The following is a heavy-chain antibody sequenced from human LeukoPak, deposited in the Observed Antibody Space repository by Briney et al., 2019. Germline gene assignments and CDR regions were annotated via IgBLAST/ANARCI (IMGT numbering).Heavy chain of an antibody. CDR1: GGSFSGYY. D-gene: IGHD3-16*01. CDR2: MNPSGST. Sequence: SETLSLTCAVYGGSFSGYYWTWIRQTPEKGLEWIGEMNPSGSTNYNPSLKSRVTISVDTSKNQFSLELSSVTAADTAVYYCARGGESSAWFDPWGQGTLVTVSS. CDR3: ARGGESSAWFDP. V-gene: IGHV4-34*01. J-gene: IGHJ5*02.